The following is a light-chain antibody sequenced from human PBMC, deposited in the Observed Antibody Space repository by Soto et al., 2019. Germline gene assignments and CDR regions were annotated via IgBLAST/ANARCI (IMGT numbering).Light chain of an antibody. CDR3: AAWDDSLRGLAV. CDR1: SSNIGSNY. CDR2: RNN. Sequence: QSVLTQPPSASGTPGQRVTISCSGSSSNIGSNYVYWYQQLPGTAPKLLIYRNNQRPSGVPDRFSGSKSGTSASLAISGLRSEDEADYYCAAWDDSLRGLAVFGGGTQLTV. V-gene: IGLV1-47*01. J-gene: IGLJ7*01.